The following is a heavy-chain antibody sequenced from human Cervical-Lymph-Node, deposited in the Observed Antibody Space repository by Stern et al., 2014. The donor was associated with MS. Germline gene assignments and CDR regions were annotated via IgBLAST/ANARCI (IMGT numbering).Heavy chain of an antibody. CDR1: GGTFANYT. D-gene: IGHD2-21*01. Sequence: QVQLVQSGAEVKKPGSSVRVSCKASGGTFANYTISWVRQAPGQGLQWMGEIIPFCGPTTSAQTFQGRVTITADTSTTTAYMELSSLRSEDTAVYYCARYSGWGQGTLVIVSS. V-gene: IGHV1-69*06. CDR3: ARYSG. J-gene: IGHJ4*02. CDR2: IIPFCGPT.